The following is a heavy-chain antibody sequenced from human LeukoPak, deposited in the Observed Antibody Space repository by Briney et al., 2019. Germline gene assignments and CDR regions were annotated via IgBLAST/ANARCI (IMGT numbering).Heavy chain of an antibody. V-gene: IGHV3-21*04. D-gene: IGHD6-13*01. Sequence: GSLRLSCAASGFTFSSYSMNWVRQAPGKGLEWVSSISSSSSYVYYADSVKGRFTISRDNSKNTLYLQMNSLRAEDTAVYYCARFYSSSWYYFDYWGQGTLVTVSS. CDR2: ISSSSSYV. CDR1: GFTFSSYS. CDR3: ARFYSSSWYYFDY. J-gene: IGHJ4*02.